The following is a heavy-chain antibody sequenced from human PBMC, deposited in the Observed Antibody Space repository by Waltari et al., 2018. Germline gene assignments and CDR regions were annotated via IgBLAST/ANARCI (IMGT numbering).Heavy chain of an antibody. Sequence: EVQLVESGGGLVQPGRSLRLSCTASGFTFGDYAMSWVRQAPGKGLEWVGFIRSKAYGGTTEYAASVKGRFTISRDDSKSIAYLQMNSLKTEDTAVYYCTRGVDFWSGCWHYWGQGTLVTVSS. J-gene: IGHJ4*02. CDR2: IRSKAYGGTT. V-gene: IGHV3-49*04. CDR1: GFTFGDYA. CDR3: TRGVDFWSGCWHY. D-gene: IGHD3-3*01.